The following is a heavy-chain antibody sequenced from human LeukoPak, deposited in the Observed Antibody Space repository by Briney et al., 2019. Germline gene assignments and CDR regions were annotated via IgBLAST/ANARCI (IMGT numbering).Heavy chain of an antibody. J-gene: IGHJ4*02. D-gene: IGHD2-2*02. CDR2: IRYDGSNK. Sequence: GGSLRLSCAASGFTFSSYGMHWVRQAPGKGLEWVAFIRYDGSNKYYADSVKGRFTISRDNSKNTLYLQMNSLRAEDTAVYYCAKGRGIVVVPAALPPSDWGQGTLVTVSS. CDR1: GFTFSSYG. CDR3: AKGRGIVVVPAALPPSD. V-gene: IGHV3-30*02.